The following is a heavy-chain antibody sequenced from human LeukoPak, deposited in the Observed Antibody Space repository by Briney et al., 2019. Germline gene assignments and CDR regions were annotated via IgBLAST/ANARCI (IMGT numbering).Heavy chain of an antibody. D-gene: IGHD1-26*01. Sequence: SGTLSLTCTVSGGSISSYYWSWIRQPPGKGLEWIGYIYTSGSTNYNPSLKSRVTISVDTSKNQFSLKLSSVTAADTAVYYCATHSGSYGSDHWGQGTLVTVSS. V-gene: IGHV4-4*09. CDR3: ATHSGSYGSDH. J-gene: IGHJ4*02. CDR2: IYTSGST. CDR1: GGSISSYY.